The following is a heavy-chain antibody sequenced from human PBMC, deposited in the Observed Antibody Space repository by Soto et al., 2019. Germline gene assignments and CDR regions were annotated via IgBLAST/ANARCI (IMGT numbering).Heavy chain of an antibody. V-gene: IGHV1-18*04. Sequence: VKVSCKASGYTFTSYGISWVRQAPGQGLEWMGWISAYNGNTNYAQKLQGRVTMTTDTSTSTAYMELRSLRSDDTAVYYCARDGNYDSSGYYGDAFDIWGQGTMVTVSS. J-gene: IGHJ3*02. CDR3: ARDGNYDSSGYYGDAFDI. CDR1: GYTFTSYG. D-gene: IGHD3-22*01. CDR2: ISAYNGNT.